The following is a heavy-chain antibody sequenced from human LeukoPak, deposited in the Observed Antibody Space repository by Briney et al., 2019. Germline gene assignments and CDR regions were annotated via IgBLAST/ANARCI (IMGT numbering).Heavy chain of an antibody. CDR2: ISHDERIA. CDR1: GFTFSSCG. J-gene: IGHJ4*02. Sequence: PGGSLRLSCAASGFTFSSCGMHWVRQAPGKGLEWVAVISHDERIAYYVDSVKGRFTISRDNSKNTLYLQMNSLRPDDTAVYYCAKVLHYDFWSGFDYWGQGTLVTVSS. D-gene: IGHD3-3*01. CDR3: AKVLHYDFWSGFDY. V-gene: IGHV3-30*18.